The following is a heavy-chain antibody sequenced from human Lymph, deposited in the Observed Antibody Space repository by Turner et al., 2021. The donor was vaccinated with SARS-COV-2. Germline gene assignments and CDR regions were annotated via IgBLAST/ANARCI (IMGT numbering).Heavy chain of an antibody. J-gene: IGHJ4*02. V-gene: IGHV3-53*01. Sequence: EVQVVESGGCLIQPGGSLRLSCAASVFTVSSNYMSWVRQAPGKGLEWVSVIYSGGSTYYADSVKGRFTISRDNSKNTLYLQMNSLRAEDTAVYYCARVLPYGDYFDYWGQGTLVTVSS. D-gene: IGHD4-17*01. CDR3: ARVLPYGDYFDY. CDR2: IYSGGST. CDR1: VFTVSSNY.